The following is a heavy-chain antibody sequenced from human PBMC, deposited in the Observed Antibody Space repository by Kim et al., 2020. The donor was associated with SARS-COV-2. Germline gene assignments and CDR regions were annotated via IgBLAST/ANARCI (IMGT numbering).Heavy chain of an antibody. CDR2: IGTAGDT. D-gene: IGHD4-17*01. V-gene: IGHV3-13*01. Sequence: GGSLRLSCAASGFTFSSYDMHWVRQPTGKGLEWVSAIGTAGDTYYPGSVKGRFTISRENAKNSLYLQMNSLRAGDTAVYYCARADYGDNYYYYYGMDVWGQGTTVTFSS. CDR1: GFTFSSYD. CDR3: ARADYGDNYYYYYGMDV. J-gene: IGHJ6*02.